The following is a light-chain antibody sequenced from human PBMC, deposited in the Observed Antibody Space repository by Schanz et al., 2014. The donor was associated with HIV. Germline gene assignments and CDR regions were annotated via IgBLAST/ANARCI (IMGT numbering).Light chain of an antibody. CDR2: TND. J-gene: IGLJ2*01. V-gene: IGLV1-44*01. CDR3: QSYDKSLGGYVV. Sequence: QSVLTQPPSASGAPGQRVIISCSGSGSNIGSNTVNWYQQLPGTAPKLLIYTNDQRPSGVPDRFSGSKSGTSASLAITGLQAEDEADYYCQSYDKSLGGYVVFGGGTKVTVL. CDR1: GSNIGSNT.